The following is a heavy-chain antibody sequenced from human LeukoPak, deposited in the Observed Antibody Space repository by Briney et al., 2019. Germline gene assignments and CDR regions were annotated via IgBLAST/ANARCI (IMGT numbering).Heavy chain of an antibody. J-gene: IGHJ4*02. V-gene: IGHV4-59*01. CDR2: IYYSGST. D-gene: IGHD3-22*01. Sequence: SETLSLTCTVSGGSISSYYWSWIRQPPGKGLEGIGYIYYSGSTNYNPSLKSRVTISVDTSKNQFSLKLSSVTAADTAVYYCARAYDSSGYYYSLSGFDYWGQGTLVTVSS. CDR1: GGSISSYY. CDR3: ARAYDSSGYYYSLSGFDY.